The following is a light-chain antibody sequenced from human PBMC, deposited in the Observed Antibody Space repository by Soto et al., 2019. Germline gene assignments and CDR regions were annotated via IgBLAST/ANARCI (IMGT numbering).Light chain of an antibody. CDR2: DTS. Sequence: EIVMTQSRATLSVSPGESATLACRASQGIGDTLAWYQQKPGQTPRLLIYDTSIRATGVPARFSGSRSGAEFTLTISSLQSEDFAVYYCQHYVTWPLTFGGGTKVDIK. V-gene: IGKV3-15*01. CDR3: QHYVTWPLT. CDR1: QGIGDT. J-gene: IGKJ4*01.